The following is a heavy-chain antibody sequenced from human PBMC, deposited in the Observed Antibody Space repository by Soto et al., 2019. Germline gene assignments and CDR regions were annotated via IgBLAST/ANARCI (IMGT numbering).Heavy chain of an antibody. CDR1: EFTLNNYS. D-gene: IGHD2-2*01. J-gene: IGHJ6*02. V-gene: IGHV3-48*02. Sequence: RPQRLRSRAAEFTLNNYSMNWARQKPGQGLEWVSYISSSSSTIYYADSVKGRFTISRDNAKNSLYLQMNSLRDEDTSLYYCERDNALSSGWDFWVQGTTVTVTS. CDR2: ISSSSSTI. CDR3: ERDNALSSGWDF.